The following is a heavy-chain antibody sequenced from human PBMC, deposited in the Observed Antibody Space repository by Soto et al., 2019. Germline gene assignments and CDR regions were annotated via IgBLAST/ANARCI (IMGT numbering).Heavy chain of an antibody. CDR2: IDPSDSYT. Sequence: LKISCKGSGYSFTSYWISWVRQMPGKGLEWMGRIDPSDSYTNYSPSFQGHVTISADKSISTAYLQWSSLKASDTAMYYCARRSSSWSPYFDLWGRGTLVTVSS. D-gene: IGHD6-13*01. CDR1: GYSFTSYW. V-gene: IGHV5-10-1*01. CDR3: ARRSSSWSPYFDL. J-gene: IGHJ2*01.